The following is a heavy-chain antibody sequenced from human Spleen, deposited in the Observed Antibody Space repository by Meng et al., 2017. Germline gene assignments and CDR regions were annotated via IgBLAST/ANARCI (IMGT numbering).Heavy chain of an antibody. CDR2: IYYTGTT. CDR3: ARLRSSSWIYYFDY. V-gene: IGHV4-59*01. CDR1: GGSISSFY. D-gene: IGHD6-13*01. J-gene: IGHJ4*02. Sequence: QSQLQESGPGLVKPSETLAFTCTVSGGSISSFYWSWIRQPPGKGLEWIGYIYYTGTTHYSPSLTSRLTISVDTSKNHLSLRLTSVTAADTAVYYCARLRSSSWIYYFDYWGQGTLVTVSS.